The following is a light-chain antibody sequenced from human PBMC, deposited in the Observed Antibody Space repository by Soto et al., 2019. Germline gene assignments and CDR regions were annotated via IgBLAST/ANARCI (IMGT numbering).Light chain of an antibody. CDR3: EQYGSSPRT. CDR2: GIS. Sequence: EIVLTQSPGTLSLSPGEGATLSCRASQSVSSHYFAWYQQKPGQAPRLLIYGISSRATGIPDRFSGSGSGTGFSLTISRLEPEDFAVYYCEQYGSSPRTFGQGTKVDIK. CDR1: QSVSSHY. J-gene: IGKJ1*01. V-gene: IGKV3-20*01.